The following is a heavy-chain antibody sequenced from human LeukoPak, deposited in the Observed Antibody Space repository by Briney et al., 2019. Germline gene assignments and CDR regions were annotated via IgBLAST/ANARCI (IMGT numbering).Heavy chain of an antibody. CDR3: TTAGYDSSGYYPPDY. D-gene: IGHD3-22*01. CDR2: IKSKTDGGTT. Sequence: PGGSLRLSCAASGFAFSNAWMSWVRQAPGKGLEWVGRIKSKTDGGTTDYAAPVKGRFTISRDDSKNTLYLQMNSLKTEDTAVYYCTTAGYDSSGYYPPDYWGQGTLVTVSS. V-gene: IGHV3-15*01. CDR1: GFAFSNAW. J-gene: IGHJ4*02.